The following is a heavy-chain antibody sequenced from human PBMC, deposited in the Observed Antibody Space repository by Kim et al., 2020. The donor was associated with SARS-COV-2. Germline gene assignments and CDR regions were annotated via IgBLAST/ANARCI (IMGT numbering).Heavy chain of an antibody. V-gene: IGHV3-11*06. CDR3: ARGHGGNVDY. Sequence: GGSLRLSCAASGFTFSDYYMTWIRQAPGKGLEWVSYMSTSNSYTNYADSVKDPFTISRDNAKNSLYLQMNSLRVEDAAVYYCARGHGGNVDYWGQGTLVTVSS. D-gene: IGHD2-15*01. J-gene: IGHJ4*02. CDR2: MSTSNSYT. CDR1: GFTFSDYY.